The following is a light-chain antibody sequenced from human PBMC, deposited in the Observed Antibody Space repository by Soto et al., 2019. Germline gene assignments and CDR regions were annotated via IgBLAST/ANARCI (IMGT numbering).Light chain of an antibody. CDR3: ATWDDSLSGWL. Sequence: QSVLTQPPSASGSPGQSVTISCTGTSSDVGRYDYVSWYQQHPGEAPKLIIYEISKRPSGVPDRFSGSKSGTSASLAISGLRSEDAADYYCATWDDSLSGWLFGGGTKLTVL. V-gene: IGLV2-8*01. CDR2: EIS. J-gene: IGLJ3*02. CDR1: SSDVGRYDY.